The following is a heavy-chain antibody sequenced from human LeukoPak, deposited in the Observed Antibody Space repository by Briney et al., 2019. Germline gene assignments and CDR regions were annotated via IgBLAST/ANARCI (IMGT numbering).Heavy chain of an antibody. D-gene: IGHD6-13*01. CDR2: ISSSASTL. V-gene: IGHV3-11*01. CDR3: ARDGDITAAAQY. Sequence: PGGSLRLSCAASGFTFSNYWISWVRQAPGKGLEWVSYISSSASTLFYADSVKGRFTISRDNAKNSLYLQMNSLRAEDTAVYYCARDGDITAAAQYWGQGTLVTVSS. CDR1: GFTFSNYW. J-gene: IGHJ4*02.